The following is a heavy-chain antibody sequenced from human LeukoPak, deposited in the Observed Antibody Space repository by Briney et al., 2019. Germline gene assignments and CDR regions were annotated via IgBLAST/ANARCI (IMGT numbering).Heavy chain of an antibody. CDR1: GFTFSSYG. CDR3: AKDRDYGDDLIMDY. J-gene: IGHJ4*02. CDR2: ISYDGSNK. V-gene: IGHV3-30*18. Sequence: PGRSLRLSCAASGFTFSSYGMHWVRQAPGKGLEWVAVISYDGSNKYYADSVKGRFTISRDNSKNTLYLQVNSLRAEDTAVYYCAKDRDYGDDLIMDYWGQGTLVTVSS. D-gene: IGHD4-17*01.